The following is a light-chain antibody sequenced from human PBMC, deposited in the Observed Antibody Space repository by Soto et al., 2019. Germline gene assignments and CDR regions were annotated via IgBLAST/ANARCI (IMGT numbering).Light chain of an antibody. CDR3: QQYGGSLT. Sequence: EIVLTQSPGTLSLSPGERASLSCRASQSINGNLLAWYQQGPGQAPRLLIIAASRRAAGIPDKFSGSGSGTDFTLTISRLEPEDFAVYYCQQYGGSLTFGGGTKVDI. V-gene: IGKV3-20*01. J-gene: IGKJ4*01. CDR1: QSINGNL. CDR2: AAS.